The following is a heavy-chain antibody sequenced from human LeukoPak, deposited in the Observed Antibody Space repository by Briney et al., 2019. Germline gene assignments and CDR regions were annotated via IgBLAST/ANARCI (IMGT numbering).Heavy chain of an antibody. CDR2: ISHDGRDK. J-gene: IGHJ4*02. CDR1: GFSFKTYA. V-gene: IGHV3-30*04. Sequence: GGSLRLSCAASGFSFKTYAMHWVRQAPGKGLEWVAVISHDGRDKYYVDSVKGRFTISRDNSKNTLYLQTNSLREEDTAVYYCSSHFDRSGYYLFEYWGQGTLVTVSS. CDR3: SSHFDRSGYYLFEY. D-gene: IGHD3-22*01.